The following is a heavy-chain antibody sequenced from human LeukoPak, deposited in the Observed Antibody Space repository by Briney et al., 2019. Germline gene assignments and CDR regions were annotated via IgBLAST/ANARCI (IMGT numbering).Heavy chain of an antibody. D-gene: IGHD3-22*01. CDR3: ARGPITTRSHFDY. CDR1: GGTFSKYT. Sequence: ASVKVSCKASGGTFSKYTISWVRQRPGQGLEWMGGITPLFGTANYAQKFQGRVTITADESASTAYMELSSLRSEDTAVYYCARGPITTRSHFDYWGQGTLVTVSS. V-gene: IGHV1-69*13. CDR2: ITPLFGTA. J-gene: IGHJ4*02.